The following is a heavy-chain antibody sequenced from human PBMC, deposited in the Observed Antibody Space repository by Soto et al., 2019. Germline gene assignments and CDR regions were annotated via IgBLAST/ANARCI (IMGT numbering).Heavy chain of an antibody. Sequence: QVQLVESGGGVVQPGRSLRLSCAASGFTFSRYAMHWVRQAPGKGLEWVEVICFDGSNKYYADSVKGRFTISRDNSTNMVYLQITSLRAEDTAVYYCARDKTSVEWVVPWYFDYWGQGTLVTVSS. V-gene: IGHV3-33*01. J-gene: IGHJ4*02. D-gene: IGHD3-3*01. CDR3: ARDKTSVEWVVPWYFDY. CDR2: ICFDGSNK. CDR1: GFTFSRYA.